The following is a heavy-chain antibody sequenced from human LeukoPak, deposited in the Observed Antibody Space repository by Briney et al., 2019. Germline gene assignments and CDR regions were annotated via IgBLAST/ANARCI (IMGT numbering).Heavy chain of an antibody. Sequence: GGSLRLSCAASGFTVSSNYMSWVRQAPGKGLGWVSVIHSGGNTYYADSVKGRFTISRDKSKNTLYLQMNSLRAEDTAVYYCARNNYDSSGYYPGYFDHWGQGILVTVSS. CDR2: IHSGGNT. J-gene: IGHJ4*02. V-gene: IGHV3-53*01. CDR3: ARNNYDSSGYYPGYFDH. D-gene: IGHD3-22*01. CDR1: GFTVSSNY.